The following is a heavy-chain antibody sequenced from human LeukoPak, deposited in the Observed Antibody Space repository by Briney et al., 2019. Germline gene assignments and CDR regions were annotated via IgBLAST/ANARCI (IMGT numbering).Heavy chain of an antibody. CDR2: IYTSGST. D-gene: IGHD3-10*01. Sequence: SQTLSLTCTVSGGSISSGSYYWSWIRQPAGKGLEWIGRIYTSGSTNYNPSLKSRVTISVDTSKNQFSLKLSSVTAADTAVYYCARAHSMVRGVNNWFDPWGQGTLVTVSS. J-gene: IGHJ5*02. CDR1: GGSISSGSYY. CDR3: ARAHSMVRGVNNWFDP. V-gene: IGHV4-61*02.